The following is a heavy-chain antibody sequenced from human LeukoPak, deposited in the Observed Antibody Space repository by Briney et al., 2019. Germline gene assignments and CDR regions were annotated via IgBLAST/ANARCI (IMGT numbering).Heavy chain of an antibody. J-gene: IGHJ4*02. D-gene: IGHD3-10*01. CDR1: GFTVSSNY. CDR3: ARGTPFYYYGSGGYFGY. CDR2: IYSGGNT. V-gene: IGHV3-53*01. Sequence: GSLRLSCAASGFTVSSNYMSWVRQAPGKGLEWVSVIYSGGNTYYADSVKGRFTISRDNSKNTLYLQMNNLRAEDTAVYYCARGTPFYYYGSGGYFGYWGQGTLVTVSS.